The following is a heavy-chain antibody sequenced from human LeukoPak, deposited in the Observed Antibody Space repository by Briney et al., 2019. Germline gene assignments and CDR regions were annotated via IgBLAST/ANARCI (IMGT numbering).Heavy chain of an antibody. V-gene: IGHV6-1*01. D-gene: IGHD1-26*01. CDR2: TYYRSKWLN. CDR1: GDSVSSNSAA. Sequence: SQALSLTCAISGDSVSSNSAAWTWIRQSPSRGLEWLGRTYYRSKWLNDYAVSVKGRVTINPDTSKNQFSLQLNPVTPEDTAVYYCARSHSGYVDSWGQGTLVTVSS. CDR3: ARSHSGYVDS. J-gene: IGHJ4*02.